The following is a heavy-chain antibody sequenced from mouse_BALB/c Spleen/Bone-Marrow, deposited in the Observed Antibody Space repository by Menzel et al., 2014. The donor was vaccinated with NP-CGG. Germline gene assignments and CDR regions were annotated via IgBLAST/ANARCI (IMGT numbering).Heavy chain of an antibody. CDR2: ILPGSGSS. V-gene: IGHV1-9*01. J-gene: IGHJ4*01. CDR1: GYTFSNYW. CDR3: ARMADGYYYAMDY. Sequence: QVQLQQSGAELMKPGASVKISCKATGYTFSNYWIEWIKQRPGHGLEWIGEILPGSGSSNYNEKLKGKATFTADTSSNTAYMQLSSLTSEDSAVYYCARMADGYYYAMDYWGQGTSVTVSS. D-gene: IGHD2-3*01.